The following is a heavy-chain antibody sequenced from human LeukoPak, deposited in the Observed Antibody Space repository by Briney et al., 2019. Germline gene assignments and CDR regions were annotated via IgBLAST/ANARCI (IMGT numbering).Heavy chain of an antibody. J-gene: IGHJ3*02. V-gene: IGHV3-7*01. CDR3: ASRSYYYDSSGYYWTDAFDI. CDR2: IKQDGSEK. D-gene: IGHD3-22*01. Sequence: PGGSLRLSCAASGFTFSSYWMSWVRQAPGKGLEWVANIKQDGSEKYYVDSVKGRFTISRDNAKNSLYLQMNSLRAEDTAVYYCASRSYYYDSSGYYWTDAFDIWGQGTMVTVSS. CDR1: GFTFSSYW.